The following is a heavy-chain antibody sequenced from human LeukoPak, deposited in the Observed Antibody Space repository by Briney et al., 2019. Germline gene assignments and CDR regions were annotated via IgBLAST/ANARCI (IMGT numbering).Heavy chain of an antibody. V-gene: IGHV3-33*06. CDR1: GFSFSNYG. J-gene: IGHJ4*02. D-gene: IGHD3-22*01. CDR2: IWYDRSNK. CDR3: AKDRGGYYYYFDY. Sequence: GGSLSLSCAASGFSFSNYGMHWVRQAPGKGLEWVAVIWYDRSNKYYADSVKGRFTISRDNSKNTLYLQMNSLRAEDTAVYYRAKDRGGYYYYFDYWGQGTLVTVSS.